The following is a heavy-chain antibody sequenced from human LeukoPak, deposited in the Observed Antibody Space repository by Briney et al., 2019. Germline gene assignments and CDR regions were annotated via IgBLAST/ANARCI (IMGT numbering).Heavy chain of an antibody. CDR2: IIPILGIA. D-gene: IGHD4-17*01. CDR1: GYTFTSYG. J-gene: IGHJ4*02. Sequence: GASVKVSCKASGYTFTSYGISWVRQAPGQGLEWMGRIIPILGIANYAQKFQGRVTITADKSTSTAYMELSSLRSEDTAVYYCAETTVTTSRLLYYFDYWGQGTLVTVSS. V-gene: IGHV1-69*04. CDR3: AETTVTTSRLLYYFDY.